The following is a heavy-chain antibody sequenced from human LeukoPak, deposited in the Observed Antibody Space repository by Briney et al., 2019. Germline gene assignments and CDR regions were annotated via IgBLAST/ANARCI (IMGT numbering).Heavy chain of an antibody. V-gene: IGHV1-46*01. CDR2: INPSGGST. CDR3: ARDGALVLRYFDWSPINYSYSYMDV. D-gene: IGHD3-9*01. Sequence: GASVKVSCKASGYTFTSYYMHWVRQPPGQGLEWMGLINPSGGSTSYAQKFQGRVTITRDMSTSTVYMDLSSMRSEDTAVYYCARDGALVLRYFDWSPINYSYSYMDVWGKGTTVTVSS. CDR1: GYTFTSYY. J-gene: IGHJ6*03.